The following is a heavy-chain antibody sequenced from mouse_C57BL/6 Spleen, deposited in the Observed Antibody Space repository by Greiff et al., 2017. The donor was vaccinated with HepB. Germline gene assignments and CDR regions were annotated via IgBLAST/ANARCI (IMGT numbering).Heavy chain of an antibody. J-gene: IGHJ2*01. V-gene: IGHV14-4*01. CDR1: GFNIKDYY. Sequence: EVQLQQSGAELVRPGASVKLSCTASGFNIKDYYMHWVKQRTEQGLEWIGWIDPENGDTEYASKFQGKATITADTSSNTAYLQLSSLTSEDTAVDYCVITTGVADYWGQGTTLTVSS. CDR3: VITTGVADY. CDR2: IDPENGDT. D-gene: IGHD1-1*01.